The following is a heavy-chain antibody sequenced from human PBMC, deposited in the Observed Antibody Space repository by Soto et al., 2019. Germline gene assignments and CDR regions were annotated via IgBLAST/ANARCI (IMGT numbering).Heavy chain of an antibody. J-gene: IGHJ6*02. CDR3: AAGPPRGFGELMADYYGMDV. CDR2: IVVGSGNT. V-gene: IGHV1-58*01. D-gene: IGHD3-10*01. Sequence: ASVKVSCKASGFTFTSSAVQWVRQARGQRLEWIGWIVVGSGNTNYAQKFQERVTITRDMSTSTAYMELSSLRSEDTAVYYCAAGPPRGFGELMADYYGMDVWGQGTTVTVSS. CDR1: GFTFTSSA.